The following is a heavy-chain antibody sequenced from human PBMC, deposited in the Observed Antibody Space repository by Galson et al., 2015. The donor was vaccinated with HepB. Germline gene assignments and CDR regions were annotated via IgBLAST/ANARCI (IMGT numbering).Heavy chain of an antibody. CDR1: GYSFTSYW. CDR2: IYPGDSDT. J-gene: IGHJ3*02. D-gene: IGHD3-16*02. V-gene: IGHV5-51*03. CDR3: ARWGELSLGYDAFDI. Sequence: QSGAEVKKPGESLKISCKGSGYSFTSYWVGWVRQMPGKGLEWMGIIYPGDSDTRYSPSFQGQVTISADKSISTAYLQWSSLKASDTAMYYCARWGELSLGYDAFDIWGQGTMVTVSS.